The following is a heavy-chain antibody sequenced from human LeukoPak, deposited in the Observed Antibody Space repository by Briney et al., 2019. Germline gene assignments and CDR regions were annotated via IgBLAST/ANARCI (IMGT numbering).Heavy chain of an antibody. CDR1: GFTFSSYS. Sequence: PGGSLRLSCAASGFTFSSYSMNWVRQAPGKGLGWVAVVSSDGSIDYYADSVRGRFTVSRDNSKNTLYLQVNSLRAEDTAVYYCARAHTAMVKGYFGYWGQGTLVTVSS. CDR3: ARAHTAMVKGYFGY. D-gene: IGHD5-18*01. J-gene: IGHJ4*02. V-gene: IGHV3-30*03. CDR2: VSSDGSID.